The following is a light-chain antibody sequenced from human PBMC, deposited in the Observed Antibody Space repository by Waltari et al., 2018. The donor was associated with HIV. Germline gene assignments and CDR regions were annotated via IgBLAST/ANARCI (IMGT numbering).Light chain of an antibody. J-gene: IGLJ2*01. CDR1: KLGDKY. V-gene: IGLV3-1*01. Sequence: SYELTQPPSVSVSPGQPASITCSGDKLGDKYASWYQQKPGQSPVLVIYQDKKRPSGIPERCSGSNSGNTATLTISGTQAMDEADYYCQAWDSSTVVFGGGTKLTVL. CDR2: QDK. CDR3: QAWDSSTVV.